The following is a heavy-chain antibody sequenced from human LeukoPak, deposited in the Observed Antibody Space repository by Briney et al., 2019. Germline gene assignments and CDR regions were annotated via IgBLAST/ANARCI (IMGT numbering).Heavy chain of an antibody. CDR1: GFTFSSYS. D-gene: IGHD3-10*01. CDR2: ILFDGGKN. V-gene: IGHV3-30*09. J-gene: IGHJ4*02. Sequence: GRSLRLSCAASGFTFSSYSMHWVRQAPGKGPEWVALILFDGGKNYYADSVKGRFAISRDNSENTLYLQMNSLRGDDTAVYYCARDRYYGSGSRLTYFDYWGQGTLVTVSS. CDR3: ARDRYYGSGSRLTYFDY.